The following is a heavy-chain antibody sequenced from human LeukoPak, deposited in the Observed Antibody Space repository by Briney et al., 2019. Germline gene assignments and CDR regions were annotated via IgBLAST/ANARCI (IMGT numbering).Heavy chain of an antibody. Sequence: GASVKVSCKASGYTFTSYGISWVRQAPGQGLEWMGWISAYNGNTNYAQKLQGRVTMTTDTSTSTAYMELRSLRSDDTAVYYCARDAVPATAIPRVFDYWGQGTLVTASS. V-gene: IGHV1-18*01. CDR2: ISAYNGNT. CDR3: ARDAVPATAIPRVFDY. CDR1: GYTFTSYG. J-gene: IGHJ4*02. D-gene: IGHD2-2*02.